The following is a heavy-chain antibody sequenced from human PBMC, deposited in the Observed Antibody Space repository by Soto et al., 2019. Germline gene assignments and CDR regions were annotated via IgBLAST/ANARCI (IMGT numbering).Heavy chain of an antibody. V-gene: IGHV1-69*02. CDR3: ARGRYYYDSNFDY. CDR2: IIPILGIA. J-gene: IGHJ4*02. Sequence: SVKVSCEACGGTLGSYTISWVRQAPGQGLEWMGRIIPILGIANYAQKFQGRVTITADKSTSTAYMELSSLRSEDTAVYYCARGRYYYDSNFDYWGQGTLVTVSS. CDR1: GGTLGSYT. D-gene: IGHD3-22*01.